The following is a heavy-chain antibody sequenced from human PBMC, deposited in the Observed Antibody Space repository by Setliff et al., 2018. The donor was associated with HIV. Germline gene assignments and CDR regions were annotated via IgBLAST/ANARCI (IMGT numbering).Heavy chain of an antibody. CDR1: GGSISSRSYY. V-gene: IGHV4-61*02. CDR3: ARESPDGLDY. CDR2: IYSNGKT. J-gene: IGHJ4*02. Sequence: SETLFLTCTVSGGSISSRSYYWSWLRQPAGKGLEWIGRIYSNGKTDYNPSLKSRVTISEDTSKDQFSLKVNSVTAADTAMYFCARESPDGLDYWGQGSLVTVSS. D-gene: IGHD2-8*01.